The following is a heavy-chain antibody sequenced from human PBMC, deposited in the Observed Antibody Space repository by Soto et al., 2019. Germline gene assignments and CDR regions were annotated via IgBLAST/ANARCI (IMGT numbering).Heavy chain of an antibody. J-gene: IGHJ4*02. D-gene: IGHD2-2*01. Sequence: EVQLLESGGGLVQPGGSLRLSCAASGFTFSNYAMSWVRQAPGKGREWVSTISGGGDSTYYADSVKGRFTISRDISKNTLYLQVNSLRAADTAAYYCAKRSLTPAAMKSPFDYWGQGTLVTVSS. CDR2: ISGGGDST. CDR1: GFTFSNYA. V-gene: IGHV3-23*01. CDR3: AKRSLTPAAMKSPFDY.